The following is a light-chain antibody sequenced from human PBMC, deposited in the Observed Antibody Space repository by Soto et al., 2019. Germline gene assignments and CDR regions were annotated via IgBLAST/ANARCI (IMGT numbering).Light chain of an antibody. CDR2: TTS. V-gene: IGKV3-20*01. CDR1: QSVSSHY. CDR3: QQYGRT. J-gene: IGKJ1*01. Sequence: EIVLTQSPGTLSLSAGERATLSCRANQSVSSHYLTWYQQKPGQAPRLLIFTTSTRATGLPDRFTGSGSGTDFILTISRLEPEDSAVYYCQQYGRTFGQGTKVEIK.